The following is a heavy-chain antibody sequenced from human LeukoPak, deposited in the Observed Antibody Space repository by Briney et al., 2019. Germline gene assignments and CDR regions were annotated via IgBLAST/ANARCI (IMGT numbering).Heavy chain of an antibody. Sequence: ASVKVSCKVSGYTLTELSMHWVRQAPGKGLEWMGGFDPEDGETIYAQKFQGRVTMTEDTSTDTAYMELSSLRSEDTAVYYCAKDARVVPAAIIPGWAFDIWGQGTMVTVSS. D-gene: IGHD2-2*02. CDR2: FDPEDGET. V-gene: IGHV1-24*01. CDR1: GYTLTELS. J-gene: IGHJ3*02. CDR3: AKDARVVPAAIIPGWAFDI.